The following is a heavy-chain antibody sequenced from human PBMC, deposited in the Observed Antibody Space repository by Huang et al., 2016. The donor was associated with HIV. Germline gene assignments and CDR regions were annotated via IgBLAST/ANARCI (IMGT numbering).Heavy chain of an antibody. D-gene: IGHD1-1*01. J-gene: IGHJ3*02. V-gene: IGHV4-34*01. CDR1: GGSFSGYY. Sequence: QVQLQQWGAGLLKPSETLSLTCAVYGGSFSGYYWSWIRPSPGKGLEWIGEIKQSGSNNDNPSLKSRLTILVDTSKNKFSLKLSSVTAADTAVYYCARERMMSWLDDHDAFDIWGQGTMVTVSS. CDR2: IKQSGSN. CDR3: ARERMMSWLDDHDAFDI.